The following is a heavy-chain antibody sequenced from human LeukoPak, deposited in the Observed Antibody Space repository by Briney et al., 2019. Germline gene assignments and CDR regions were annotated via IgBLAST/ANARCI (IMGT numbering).Heavy chain of an antibody. D-gene: IGHD3-10*01. CDR1: GFTFSSYG. Sequence: PGGSLRLSCAASGFTFSSYGMSWVRQAPGKGLEWVSGISGSGVSTYYADSVKGRFTISRDNSKNTLYLQMNSLRAEDTAVYYCAKGGLNWFDPWGQGTLVTVSS. J-gene: IGHJ5*02. CDR2: ISGSGVST. V-gene: IGHV3-23*01. CDR3: AKGGLNWFDP.